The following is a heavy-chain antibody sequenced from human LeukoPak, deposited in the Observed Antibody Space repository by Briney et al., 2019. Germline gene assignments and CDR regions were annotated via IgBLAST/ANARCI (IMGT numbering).Heavy chain of an antibody. CDR1: GFTFSSYA. CDR2: ISYDGSNK. Sequence: GGSLRLSCAASGFTFSSYAMHWVRQAPGKGLEWVAVISYDGSNKCYADSVKGRFTISRDNSKNTLYLQMSSLRAEDTAVYYCARASRYCSSTSCWYWFDPWGQGTLVTVSS. CDR3: ARASRYCSSTSCWYWFDP. V-gene: IGHV3-30*04. J-gene: IGHJ5*02. D-gene: IGHD2-2*01.